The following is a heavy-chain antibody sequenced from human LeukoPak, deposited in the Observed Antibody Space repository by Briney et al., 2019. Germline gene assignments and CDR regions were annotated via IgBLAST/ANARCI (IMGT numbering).Heavy chain of an antibody. Sequence: PSETLSLTCTVSGDSISSGSYYWSWIRQPAGKGLEWIGRIYTSGNTNYNPSLKSRVTISVDTSKNQFSLKLSSVTAADTAVYYCASRDYYGSVDPWGQGTLVTVSS. CDR3: ASRDYYGSVDP. D-gene: IGHD3-10*01. CDR2: IYTSGNT. CDR1: GDSISSGSYY. J-gene: IGHJ5*02. V-gene: IGHV4-61*02.